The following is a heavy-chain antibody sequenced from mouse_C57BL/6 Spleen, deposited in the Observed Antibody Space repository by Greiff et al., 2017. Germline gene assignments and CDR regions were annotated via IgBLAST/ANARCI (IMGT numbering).Heavy chain of an antibody. CDR1: GYTFTSYW. CDR2: IDPSDSYT. D-gene: IGHD2-5*01. CDR3: ARGHSNSLYYFDY. J-gene: IGHJ2*01. V-gene: IGHV1-69*01. Sequence: QVQLQQSGAELVRPGASVKLSCKASGYTFTSYWMHWVKQRPGQGLEWIGEIDPSDSYTNYNQKFKGKSTLTVDKSSSTAYMQLSSLTSEDSAGYYCARGHSNSLYYFDYWGQGTTLTVSS.